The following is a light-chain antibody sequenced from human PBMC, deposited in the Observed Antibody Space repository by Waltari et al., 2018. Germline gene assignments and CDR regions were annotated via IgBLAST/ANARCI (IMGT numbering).Light chain of an antibody. CDR2: DVT. V-gene: IGLV2-8*01. CDR3: SSYAGNNNYV. J-gene: IGLJ1*01. CDR1: SSAVGGYNY. Sequence: QSALTQPPSASGSPGQSVSISCTGTSSAVGGYNYGSWYQQHPGKAPKLMIYDVTKRPSGVPDRFSGSKSGNTASLTVSGLQAEDEADYYYSSYAGNNNYVFGSGTKVTVL.